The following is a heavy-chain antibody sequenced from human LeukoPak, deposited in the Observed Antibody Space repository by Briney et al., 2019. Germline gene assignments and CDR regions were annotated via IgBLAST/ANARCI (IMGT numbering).Heavy chain of an antibody. CDR3: ARNWGAAGWSNYYGMDV. Sequence: SETLSLTCTVSGGSINSRSYYWGWIRQPPGKGLEWIGSLYYSGSTYYNPSLKSRVTISVDTSRNQFSLKLKSVTAADTAVYFCARNWGAAGWSNYYGMDVWGQGTTVIVSS. CDR1: GGSINSRSYY. D-gene: IGHD7-27*01. V-gene: IGHV4-39*07. J-gene: IGHJ6*02. CDR2: LYYSGST.